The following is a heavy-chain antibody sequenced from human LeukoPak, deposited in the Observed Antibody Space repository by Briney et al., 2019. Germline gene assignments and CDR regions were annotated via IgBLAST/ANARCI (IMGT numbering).Heavy chain of an antibody. CDR2: IYYSGST. CDR1: GDSISNYY. CDR3: ARGSPGFDF. Sequence: SETLSLTCTVFGDSISNYYWSWIRQPPGKGLEWIGNIYYSGSTNYNPFLKSRVTISIDTSRNQFSLRLSSVTAADAAAYYCARGSPGFDFWGQGTMVTVSS. V-gene: IGHV4-59*08. J-gene: IGHJ3*01.